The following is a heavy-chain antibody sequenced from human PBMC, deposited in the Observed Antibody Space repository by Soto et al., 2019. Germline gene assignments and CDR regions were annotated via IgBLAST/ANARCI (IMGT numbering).Heavy chain of an antibody. CDR3: ARGYSSSWVSSYYYGMDV. V-gene: IGHV4-4*08. Sequence: PSETLSPTCTVSGGSLSSYYWTWIRQSPGKGLEWIGYVYFSGNTYYNPSLKGRVTISVDTSKNQFSLKLSSVTAADTAVYYCARGYSSSWVSSYYYGMDVWGQGTTVT. CDR2: VYFSGNT. D-gene: IGHD6-13*01. CDR1: GGSLSSYY. J-gene: IGHJ6*02.